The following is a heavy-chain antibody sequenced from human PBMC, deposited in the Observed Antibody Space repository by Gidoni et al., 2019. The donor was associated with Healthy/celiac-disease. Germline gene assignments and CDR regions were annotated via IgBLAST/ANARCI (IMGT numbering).Heavy chain of an antibody. V-gene: IGHV1-69*01. Sequence: QVQLVQSGAEVKKPGSSVKVSCKASGGPFSSYAISWVRQAPGQGLEWMGGIIPLFGTANYAQKFQGRVTITADESTSTAYMELSSLRSEDTAVYYCARGPIPDDYSNYQYYYYGMDVWGQGTTVTVSS. CDR1: GGPFSSYA. D-gene: IGHD4-4*01. CDR3: ARGPIPDDYSNYQYYYYGMDV. J-gene: IGHJ6*02. CDR2: IIPLFGTA.